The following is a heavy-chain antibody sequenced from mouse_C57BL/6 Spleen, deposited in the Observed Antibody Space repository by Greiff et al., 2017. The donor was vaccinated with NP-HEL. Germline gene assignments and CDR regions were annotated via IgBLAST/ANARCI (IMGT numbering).Heavy chain of an antibody. CDR3: ARSGGNYPAWFAY. D-gene: IGHD2-1*01. J-gene: IGHJ3*01. CDR2: IYPRSGNT. V-gene: IGHV1-81*01. CDR1: GYTFTSYG. Sequence: VQLQQSGAELARPGASVKLSCKASGYTFTSYGISWVKQRTGQGLEWIGEIYPRSGNTYYNEKFKGKATLTADKSSSTAYMALRSLTSEDSAVYFCARSGGNYPAWFAYWGQGTLVTVSA.